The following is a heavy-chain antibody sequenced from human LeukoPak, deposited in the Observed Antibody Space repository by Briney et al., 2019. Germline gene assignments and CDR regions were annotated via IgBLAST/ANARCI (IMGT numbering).Heavy chain of an antibody. CDR1: GGTFSSYA. CDR2: IIPIFGTA. D-gene: IGHD2-15*01. J-gene: IGHJ6*03. Sequence: SAKVSCKASGGTFSSYAISWVRQAPGQGLEWMGGIIPIFGTANYAQKFQGRVTITADESTSTAYMELSSLRSEDTAVYYCARADCSGGSCYQSNYYYMDVWGKGTTVTISS. CDR3: ARADCSGGSCYQSNYYYMDV. V-gene: IGHV1-69*13.